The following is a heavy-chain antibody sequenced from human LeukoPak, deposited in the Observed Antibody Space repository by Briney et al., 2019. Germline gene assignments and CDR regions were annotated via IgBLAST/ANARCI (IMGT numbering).Heavy chain of an antibody. J-gene: IGHJ1*01. CDR3: ARTARPLVGYCQH. CDR1: GYPFTVYY. D-gene: IGHD6-6*01. Sequence: ASVRVFCEASGYPFTVYYMHGVTQAPGQGLEWMGWINPNSGGTNYAQKFQGRVTMTRDTSISTAYMELSRLRSDDTAVYYCARTARPLVGYCQHWGQGTLVTVSS. CDR2: INPNSGGT. V-gene: IGHV1-2*02.